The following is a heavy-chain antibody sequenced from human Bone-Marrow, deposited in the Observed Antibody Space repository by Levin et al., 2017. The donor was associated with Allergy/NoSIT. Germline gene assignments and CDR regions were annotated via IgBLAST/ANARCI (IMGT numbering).Heavy chain of an antibody. CDR3: AKDRGTGTTGWFDP. D-gene: IGHD1/OR15-1a*01. Sequence: ASVKVSCKASGYTFSTYGITWVRQAPGQGLEWMGWISGYNGHTNYAQSLQGRLTMTTDTSTGTAYMELRSLRSDDTAVYYCAKDRGTGTTGWFDPWGQGTLVTVSA. CDR2: ISGYNGHT. V-gene: IGHV1-18*01. J-gene: IGHJ5*02. CDR1: GYTFSTYG.